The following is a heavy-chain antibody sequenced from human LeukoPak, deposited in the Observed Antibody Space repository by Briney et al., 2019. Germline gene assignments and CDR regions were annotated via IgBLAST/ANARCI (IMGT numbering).Heavy chain of an antibody. CDR1: GGTFSSYA. D-gene: IGHD1-7*01. J-gene: IGHJ4*02. CDR2: IIPIFGIA. V-gene: IGHV1-69*04. Sequence: ASVKVSCKASGGTFSSYAISWVRQAPGQGLEWMGRIIPIFGIANYAQKFQGRVTITADKSTSTAYMELSSLRSEDTAVYYCARGGDWNYRSYYFDYWGQGTLVTVSS. CDR3: ARGGDWNYRSYYFDY.